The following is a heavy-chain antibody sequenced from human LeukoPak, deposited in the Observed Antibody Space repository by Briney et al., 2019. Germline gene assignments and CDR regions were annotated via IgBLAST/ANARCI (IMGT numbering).Heavy chain of an antibody. CDR3: ATPSGYSSSWYDY. Sequence: ASVKVSCEASGYTFTSYAMHWVRQAPGQRLEWMGWINAGNGNTKYSQKFQGRVTITRDTSASTAYMELSSLRSEDTAVYYCATPSGYSSSWYDYWGQGTLVTVSS. CDR1: GYTFTSYA. CDR2: INAGNGNT. V-gene: IGHV1-3*01. D-gene: IGHD6-13*01. J-gene: IGHJ4*02.